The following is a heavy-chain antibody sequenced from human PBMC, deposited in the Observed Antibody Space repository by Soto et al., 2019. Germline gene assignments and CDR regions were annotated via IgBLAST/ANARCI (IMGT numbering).Heavy chain of an antibody. D-gene: IGHD3-10*01. CDR2: ISNNGYNT. CDR3: VRGGLLWPRGDC. CDR1: GFSFSTYA. J-gene: IGHJ4*02. V-gene: IGHV3-64D*08. Sequence: PGGSLRLSCSASGFSFSTYAMHWVRQAPGKGLEYVSAISNNGYNTYYADSVKGRFTISRDNSKNTLYLQMNGLTAEDTAVYYCVRGGLLWPRGDCWGLGTLVTVSS.